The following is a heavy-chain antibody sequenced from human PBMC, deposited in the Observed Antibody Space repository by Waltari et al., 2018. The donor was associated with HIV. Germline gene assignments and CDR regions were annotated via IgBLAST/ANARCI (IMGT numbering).Heavy chain of an antibody. Sequence: EVQLGESGGGLVQPGGSLRLSCAASGFTFSSYWMSWVRQAPGKGLEWVANIKQDGSEKYYVDSVKGQFTISRDNAKNPLYLQMNSLRAEDTAVDYCARDPLVEHRGILDYWGQGTLVTVSS. V-gene: IGHV3-7*01. CDR1: GFTFSSYW. CDR3: ARDPLVEHRGILDY. J-gene: IGHJ4*02. CDR2: IKQDGSEK. D-gene: IGHD1-1*01.